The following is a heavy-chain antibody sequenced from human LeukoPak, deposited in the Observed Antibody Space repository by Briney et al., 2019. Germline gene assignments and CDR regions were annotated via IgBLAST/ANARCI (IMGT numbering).Heavy chain of an antibody. CDR2: ISTYNGHT. CDR3: ARDYDILTGYLPDY. D-gene: IGHD3-9*01. V-gene: IGHV1-18*01. J-gene: IGHJ4*02. Sequence: ASVKVSCKASGYTFTSIGITWVRQAPGQGLEWMGWISTYNGHTNYAQQLQGRVTMTTDTSTSTAYMELRSLRADDTAVYYCARDYDILTGYLPDYWGQGTLVTVSS. CDR1: GYTFTSIG.